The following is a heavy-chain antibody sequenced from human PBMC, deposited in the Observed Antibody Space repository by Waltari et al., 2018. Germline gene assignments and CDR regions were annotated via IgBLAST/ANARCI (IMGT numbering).Heavy chain of an antibody. CDR1: GGSISRYY. CDR2: NSYSGIT. V-gene: IGHV4-59*01. J-gene: IGHJ6*03. CDR3: AGELHYDFWSGLHDYCYMDV. D-gene: IGHD3-3*01. Sequence: QVQLQESGPGLVKPSETLSLTCTVSGGSISRYYWSWIRQPPGKGLEWIGFNSYSGITHNNPSLRSRVTRSVDTSRNQFSLKLSSVTAADTAVYYCAGELHYDFWSGLHDYCYMDVWGKGTTVTVSS.